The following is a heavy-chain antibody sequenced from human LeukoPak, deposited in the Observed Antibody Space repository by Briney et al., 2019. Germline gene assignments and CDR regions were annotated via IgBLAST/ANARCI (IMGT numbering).Heavy chain of an antibody. J-gene: IGHJ3*02. CDR2: IYYSGST. CDR3: ARVKVRPSSGWFDAFDI. D-gene: IGHD6-19*01. V-gene: IGHV4-59*01. Sequence: SETLSLTCAVYGGSFSGYYWSWIRQPPGKGLEWIGYIYYSGSTNYNPSLKSRVTISVDTSKNQFSLKLSSVTAADTAVYYCARVKVRPSSGWFDAFDIWGQGTMVTVSS. CDR1: GGSFSGYY.